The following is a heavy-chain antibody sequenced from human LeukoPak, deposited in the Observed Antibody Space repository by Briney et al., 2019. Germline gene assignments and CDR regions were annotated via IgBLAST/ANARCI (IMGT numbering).Heavy chain of an antibody. Sequence: SVKVSCKASGGTFSSYAISWVRQAPGQGLEWMGRIIPILGIANYAQKFQGRVTITTDESTSTAYMELSSLRSEDTAVYYCARHGAAAGRARVSLNWFDPWGQGTLVTVSS. CDR2: IIPILGIA. CDR1: GGTFSSYA. V-gene: IGHV1-69*04. J-gene: IGHJ5*02. D-gene: IGHD6-13*01. CDR3: ARHGAAAGRARVSLNWFDP.